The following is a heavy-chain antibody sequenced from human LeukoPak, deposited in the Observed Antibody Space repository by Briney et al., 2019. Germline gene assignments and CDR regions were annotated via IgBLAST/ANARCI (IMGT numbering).Heavy chain of an antibody. J-gene: IGHJ4*02. D-gene: IGHD6-19*01. CDR1: GFTFSSYS. V-gene: IGHV3-21*01. CDR3: ARNTVAADDY. CDR2: ISSSSSYI. Sequence: GGSLRLSCAASGFTFSSYSMNWARQAPGKGLEWVSSISSSSSYIYYADSVKGRFTISRDNAKNSLYLQMNSLRAEDTAVYYCARNTVAADDYWGQGTLVTVSS.